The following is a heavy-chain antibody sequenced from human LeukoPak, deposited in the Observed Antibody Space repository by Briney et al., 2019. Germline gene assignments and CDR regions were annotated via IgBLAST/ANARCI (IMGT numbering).Heavy chain of an antibody. D-gene: IGHD3-16*01. J-gene: IGHJ5*02. CDR2: IYSGGTI. CDR1: GFSVSSNY. V-gene: IGHV3-53*01. Sequence: QTGGSLRLSCAASGFSVSSNYMSWVRQAPGKGPEWVSVIYSGGTIYYADSVKGRFTISRDNSKNTVYLQMNSLRAGDTAVYFCARVDGAVYISRGRFEPWGQGTLVTVSS. CDR3: ARVDGAVYISRGRFEP.